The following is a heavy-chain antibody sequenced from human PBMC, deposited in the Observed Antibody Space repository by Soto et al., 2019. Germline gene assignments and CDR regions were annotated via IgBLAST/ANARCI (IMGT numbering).Heavy chain of an antibody. CDR2: IKSKTDGGTV. D-gene: IGHD5-18*01. V-gene: IGHV3-15*07. J-gene: IGHJ4*02. Sequence: GGSLRLSCAVSGVTLSNVWMNWVRQAPGKGPEWVGRIKSKTDGGTVEYAAPVKDRFTISRDDSENTLYLQMNSLKTEDTAVNYCSHGYYQYFESWGQGT. CDR1: GVTLSNVW. CDR3: SHGYYQYFES.